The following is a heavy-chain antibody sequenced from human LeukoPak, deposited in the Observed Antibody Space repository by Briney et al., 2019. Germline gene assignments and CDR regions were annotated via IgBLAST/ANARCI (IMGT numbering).Heavy chain of an antibody. CDR3: ARDEGDGTYFDY. Sequence: PSQTLSLTCTVSGGSISSGGYYWSWIRQHPGKGLEWIGYIYYSGSTYYNPSLKSRVTISVDTSKNQFSLKLTSVTAADTAVYYCARDEGDGTYFDYWGQGTLVTVSS. J-gene: IGHJ4*02. V-gene: IGHV4-31*03. CDR1: GGSISSGGYY. CDR2: IYYSGST. D-gene: IGHD6-13*01.